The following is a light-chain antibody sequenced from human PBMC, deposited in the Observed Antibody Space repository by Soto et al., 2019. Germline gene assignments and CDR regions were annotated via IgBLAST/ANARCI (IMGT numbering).Light chain of an antibody. CDR2: GAF. Sequence: EAVMTQSPATLSMSPGERATLSCRASESVNSHLAWYQQRPGQTPRLLIYGAFSRATGIPARSSGSQSGTEFTLTITSLQSEDFAIYYCQQYNNWPWTFGQGTKVEIK. CDR3: QQYNNWPWT. V-gene: IGKV3-15*01. J-gene: IGKJ1*01. CDR1: ESVNSH.